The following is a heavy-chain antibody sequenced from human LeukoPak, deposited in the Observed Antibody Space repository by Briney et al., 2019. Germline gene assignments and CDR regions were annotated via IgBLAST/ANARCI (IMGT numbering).Heavy chain of an antibody. Sequence: GGSLRLSCAASGFNFSSYGMHWVRQAPGKGLEGVAVIWYDGSNKYYADSVKGRFTISRDNSKNTLYLQMNSLRAEDTAVYYCARGTGRGSYYFDYWGQGTLVTVSS. CDR1: GFNFSSYG. D-gene: IGHD1-26*01. V-gene: IGHV3-33*01. J-gene: IGHJ4*02. CDR2: IWYDGSNK. CDR3: ARGTGRGSYYFDY.